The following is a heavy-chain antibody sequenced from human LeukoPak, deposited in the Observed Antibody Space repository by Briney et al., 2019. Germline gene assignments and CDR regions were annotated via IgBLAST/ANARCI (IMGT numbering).Heavy chain of an antibody. Sequence: GASVKVSCKASGGTFSSYAISWVRQAPGQGLEWMGGNIPIFGTANYAQKFQGRVTITADESTSTAYMELSSLRSEDTAVYYCARGQRYSYGYDYWGQGTLVTVSS. CDR3: ARGQRYSYGYDY. CDR2: NIPIFGTA. D-gene: IGHD5-18*01. J-gene: IGHJ4*02. V-gene: IGHV1-69*13. CDR1: GGTFSSYA.